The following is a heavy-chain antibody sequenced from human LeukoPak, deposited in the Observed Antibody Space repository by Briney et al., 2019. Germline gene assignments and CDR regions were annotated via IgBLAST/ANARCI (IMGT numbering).Heavy chain of an antibody. V-gene: IGHV3-23*01. CDR2: ISGSGDST. CDR1: GFTFSSYA. J-gene: IGHJ4*02. CDR3: AKDQAQSSGWYGR. D-gene: IGHD6-19*01. Sequence: GGSLRLSCAASGFTFSSYAMSWVRQAPGKGLEWVSAISGSGDSTYYADSVKGRFTISRDNSKSTLYLQMNSLRAEDTAVYYCAKDQAQSSGWYGRWGQGTLVTVSS.